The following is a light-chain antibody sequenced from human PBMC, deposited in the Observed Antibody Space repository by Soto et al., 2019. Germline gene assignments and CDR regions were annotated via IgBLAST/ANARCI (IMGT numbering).Light chain of an antibody. Sequence: DIQMTQSPSTLSGSVGDRVTITCRASQTISSWLAWYQQKPGKAPKLLIYKASTLKSGVPSRFSGSGSGTEFTLNISSLQPDDFATYYCQQYNSYSEAFGQGTKVELK. CDR1: QTISSW. V-gene: IGKV1-5*03. CDR2: KAS. CDR3: QQYNSYSEA. J-gene: IGKJ1*01.